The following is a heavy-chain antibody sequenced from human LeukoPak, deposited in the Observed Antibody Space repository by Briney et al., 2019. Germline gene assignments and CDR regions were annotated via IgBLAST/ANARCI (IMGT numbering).Heavy chain of an antibody. CDR1: GFTFSSYG. CDR3: AKEGTVATSNYYYYYYMVV. V-gene: IGHV3-30*02. CDR2: IRYDGSNK. D-gene: IGHD4-17*01. J-gene: IGHJ6*03. Sequence: PGGSLRLSCAASGFTFSSYGMHWVRQAPGKGLEWVAFIRYDGSNKYYADSVKGRFTISRDNSKNTLYLQMNSLRAEDTAVYYCAKEGTVATSNYYYYYYMVVWGKGTTVTVSS.